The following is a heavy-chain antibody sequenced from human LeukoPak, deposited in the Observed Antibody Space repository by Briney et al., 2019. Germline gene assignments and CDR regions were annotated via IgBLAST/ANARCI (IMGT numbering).Heavy chain of an antibody. CDR3: ARVSSGVRGRSFDY. V-gene: IGHV4-59*01. CDR1: GGSISSYY. Sequence: PSETLSLTCTVSGGSISSYYWSWLRQPPGKGLEWIGYIYYSGSTNYNPSLKSRVTISVDTSKNQFSLKQSSVTAADTAVYYCARVSSGVRGRSFDYWGQGTLVTVSS. CDR2: IYYSGST. J-gene: IGHJ4*02. D-gene: IGHD1-26*01.